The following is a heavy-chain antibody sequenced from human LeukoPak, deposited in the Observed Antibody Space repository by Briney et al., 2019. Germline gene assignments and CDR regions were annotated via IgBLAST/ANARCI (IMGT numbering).Heavy chain of an antibody. CDR2: ISSSSSYI. CDR3: ARDATAGSSGWYIDAFDI. J-gene: IGHJ3*02. CDR1: GFTFSSYW. V-gene: IGHV3-21*01. D-gene: IGHD6-19*01. Sequence: GGSLRLSCAASGFTFSSYWMHWVRQAPGKGLEWVSSISSSSSYIYYADSVKGRFTISRDNAKNSLYLQMNSLRAEDTAVYYCARDATAGSSGWYIDAFDIWGQGTMVTVSS.